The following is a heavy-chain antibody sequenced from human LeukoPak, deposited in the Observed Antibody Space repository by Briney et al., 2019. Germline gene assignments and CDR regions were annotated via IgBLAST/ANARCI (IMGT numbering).Heavy chain of an antibody. CDR1: GYTFTSYG. Sequence: ASVKVSCKASGYTFTSYGISWVRQAPGQGLEWMGWISAYNGNTNYAQKLQGRVTMTTDTSTSTAYMELRSLRSDDTAVYYCAGEESGCSGGSCYWPHFDYWGQGTLVTVSS. V-gene: IGHV1-18*01. CDR3: AGEESGCSGGSCYWPHFDY. J-gene: IGHJ4*02. D-gene: IGHD2-15*01. CDR2: ISAYNGNT.